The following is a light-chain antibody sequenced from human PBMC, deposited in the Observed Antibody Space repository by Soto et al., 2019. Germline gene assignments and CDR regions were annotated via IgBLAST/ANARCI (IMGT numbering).Light chain of an antibody. CDR3: QQYGSSPEIS. Sequence: DIVLTQSPGTLSLSPGERATLSCRASQTISDNHLAWYQQKPGPSPRLLISGASVRAPGVPDRFSGSGSETDFTLTISRLEPEDFGFYYCQQYGSSPEISFGPGTKVDIK. CDR1: QTISDNH. J-gene: IGKJ3*01. CDR2: GAS. V-gene: IGKV3-20*01.